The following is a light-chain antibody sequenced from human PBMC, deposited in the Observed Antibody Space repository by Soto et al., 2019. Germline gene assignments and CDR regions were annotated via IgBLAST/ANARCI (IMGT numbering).Light chain of an antibody. CDR2: DDS. CDR3: QVWDSRSDHYV. V-gene: IGLV3-21*02. CDR1: NIGSKS. Sequence: LTQPPSVSVAPGQTARLTCGGGNIGSKSVHWYQQKPGQAPVMVVYDDSDRPSGIPERFSGSNSGNTATLTISRVEAGDEADYFCQVWDSRSDHYVFGPGTKVTVL. J-gene: IGLJ1*01.